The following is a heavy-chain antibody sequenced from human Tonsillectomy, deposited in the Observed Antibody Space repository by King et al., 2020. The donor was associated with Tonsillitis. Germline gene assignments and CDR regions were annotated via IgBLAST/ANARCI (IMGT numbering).Heavy chain of an antibody. D-gene: IGHD3-16*01. J-gene: IGHJ3*02. V-gene: IGHV3-30*14. CDR2: ISYDVSNK. CDR1: GFTFSIYA. CDR3: ARDGGLRSGAFDI. Sequence: VQLVESGGGVVQPGRSLRLSCAASGFTFSIYAMHWVRQAPGRGLDWVAVISYDVSNKYYADSVKGRFTITRDNSKNTLYLQMNSRRAEDTAVYYCARDGGLRSGAFDIWGQGTMVTVSS.